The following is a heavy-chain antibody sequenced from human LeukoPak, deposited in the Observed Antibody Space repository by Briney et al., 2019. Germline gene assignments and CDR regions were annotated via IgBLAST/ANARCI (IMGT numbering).Heavy chain of an antibody. D-gene: IGHD3-3*01. J-gene: IGHJ4*02. CDR2: ICYSGNT. CDR1: GGSISSYY. Sequence: SETLSLICTVSGGSISSYYWSWIRQPPGKGLEWIGYICYSGNTNYNPSLKSRVTISVDTSKNQFSLKLTSVTAADTAVYYCARGGGMFGFDYWGQGTLVTVSS. V-gene: IGHV4-59*01. CDR3: ARGGGMFGFDY.